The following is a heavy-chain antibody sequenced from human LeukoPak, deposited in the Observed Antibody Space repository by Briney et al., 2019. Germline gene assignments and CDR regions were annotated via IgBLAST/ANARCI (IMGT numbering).Heavy chain of an antibody. CDR3: ARPDYGSGSYYSHDAFDI. J-gene: IGHJ3*02. D-gene: IGHD3-10*01. CDR1: GYTFTSYG. V-gene: IGHV1-69*04. Sequence: SVKVSCKASGYTFTSYGISWVRQAPGQGLEWMGRIIPILGIANYAQKFQGRVTITADKSTSTAYMELSSLRSEDTAVYYCARPDYGSGSYYSHDAFDIWGQGTMVTVSS. CDR2: IIPILGIA.